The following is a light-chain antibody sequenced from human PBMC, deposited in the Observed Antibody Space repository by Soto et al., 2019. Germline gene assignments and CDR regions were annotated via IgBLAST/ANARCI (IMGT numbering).Light chain of an antibody. V-gene: IGLV1-47*01. CDR2: RNN. Sequence: QSVLTQPHSASGTPGQRVTISCSGSSSNIGTSSVYWYQQLPGTAPKLLIYRNNQRPSGVPDRFSGSKSGTSASLAISGLRSEDEADYYCAAWDDSLSGSYVFGTGTKVTVL. CDR3: AAWDDSLSGSYV. CDR1: SSNIGTSS. J-gene: IGLJ1*01.